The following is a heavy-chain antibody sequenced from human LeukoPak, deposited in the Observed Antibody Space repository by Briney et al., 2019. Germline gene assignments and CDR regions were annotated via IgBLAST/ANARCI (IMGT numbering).Heavy chain of an antibody. CDR3: AKQGRTNSSGYYYPFDY. J-gene: IGHJ4*02. V-gene: IGHV4-39*01. D-gene: IGHD3-22*01. Sequence: SETLSLSCSVSGGSTSSTTYYWARIRQPPGEGLEWNGSISYSGSTYYNPSLKSRVTLSLDTSKNQFSLRLRSVTVADTAVYYCAKQGRTNSSGYYYPFDYWGQGNLVTVSS. CDR1: GGSTSSTTYY. CDR2: ISYSGST.